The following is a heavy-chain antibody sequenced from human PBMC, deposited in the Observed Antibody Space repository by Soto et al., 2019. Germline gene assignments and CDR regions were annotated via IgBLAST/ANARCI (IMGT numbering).Heavy chain of an antibody. V-gene: IGHV3-9*01. J-gene: IGHJ6*02. Sequence: VQLVESGGGSVQPGGSLRLSCAVSGFTLDDYTMHWVRQAPGKGLEWVSGVGWNGGDIVYADSVKGRFTVSRDNTRNSLYLEVNSLTTEDTAIYFCAKERAVVVPVSTSYFHYYGLDVWGQGTTVTVS. D-gene: IGHD2-2*01. CDR2: VGWNGGDI. CDR3: AKERAVVVPVSTSYFHYYGLDV. CDR1: GFTLDDYT.